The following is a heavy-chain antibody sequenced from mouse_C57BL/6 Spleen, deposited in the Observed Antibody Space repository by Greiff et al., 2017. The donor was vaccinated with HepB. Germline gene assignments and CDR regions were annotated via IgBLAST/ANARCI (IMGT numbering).Heavy chain of an antibody. D-gene: IGHD2-4*01. J-gene: IGHJ2*01. V-gene: IGHV1-82*01. CDR3: ARGDDYEGFAY. CDR2: IYPGDGDT. Sequence: VKLMESGPELVKPGASVKISCKASGYAFSSSWMNWVKQRPGKGLEWIGRIYPGDGDTNYNGKFKGKATLTADKSSSTAYMQLSSLTSEDSAVYFCARGDDYEGFAYWGQGTTLTVSS. CDR1: GYAFSSSW.